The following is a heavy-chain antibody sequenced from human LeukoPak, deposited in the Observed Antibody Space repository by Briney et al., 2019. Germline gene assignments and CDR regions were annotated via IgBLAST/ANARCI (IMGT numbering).Heavy chain of an antibody. V-gene: IGHV4-39*07. Sequence: SETLSLTCNVSGGSISSISYYWGWIRQPPGKGLEWIGSIYYSGSTYYNPSLKSRVTISVDTSKNQFSLKLSSVTAADTAHYYCARAEINDYNRYWGQGILVIVSS. CDR3: ARAEINDYNRY. D-gene: IGHD4-11*01. J-gene: IGHJ4*02. CDR2: IYYSGST. CDR1: GGSISSISYY.